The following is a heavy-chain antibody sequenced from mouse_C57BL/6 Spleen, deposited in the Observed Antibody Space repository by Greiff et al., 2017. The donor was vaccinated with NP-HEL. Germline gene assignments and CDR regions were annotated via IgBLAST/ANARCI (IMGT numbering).Heavy chain of an antibody. V-gene: IGHV1-62-2*01. CDR3: ARHGRTGWLLHQAWFAY. CDR1: GYTFTEYT. J-gene: IGHJ3*01. Sequence: VKLQESGAELVKPGASVKLSCKASGYTFTEYTIHWVKQRSGQGLEWIGWFYPGSGSIKYNEKFKDKATLTADKSSSTVYMELSRLTSEDSSVYFCARHGRTGWLLHQAWFAYWGQGTLVTVSA. D-gene: IGHD2-3*01. CDR2: FYPGSGSI.